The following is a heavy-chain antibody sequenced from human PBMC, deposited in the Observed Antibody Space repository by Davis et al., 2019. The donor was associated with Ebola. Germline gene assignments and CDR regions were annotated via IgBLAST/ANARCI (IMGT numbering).Heavy chain of an antibody. Sequence: PGGSLRLSCAASGFTFSNAWMSWVRQAPGKGLEWVSSISSSSSYIYYADSVKGRFTISRDNAKNSLYLQMNSLRAEDTAVYYCARAGYNWNYVSYWGQGTLVTVSS. D-gene: IGHD1-7*01. J-gene: IGHJ4*02. V-gene: IGHV3-21*01. CDR2: ISSSSSYI. CDR1: GFTFSNAW. CDR3: ARAGYNWNYVSY.